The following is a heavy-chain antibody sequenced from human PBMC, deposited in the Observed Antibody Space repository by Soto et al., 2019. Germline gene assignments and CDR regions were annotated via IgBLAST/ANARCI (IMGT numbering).Heavy chain of an antibody. CDR1: GFTFSNAW. Sequence: GGSLRLSCAASGFTFSNAWMSWVRQAPGKGLEWVGRIKSKTDGGTTDYAAPVKGRFTISRDDSKNTLYLQMNSLKTENTAVYYCTSRKRYSSSWYKAFDIWGQGTMVTVSS. D-gene: IGHD6-13*01. CDR3: TSRKRYSSSWYKAFDI. V-gene: IGHV3-15*01. J-gene: IGHJ3*02. CDR2: IKSKTDGGTT.